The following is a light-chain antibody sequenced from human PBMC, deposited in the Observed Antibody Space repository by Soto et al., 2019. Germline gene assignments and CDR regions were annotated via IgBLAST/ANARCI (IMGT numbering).Light chain of an antibody. CDR1: QSVSSR. J-gene: IGKJ1*01. CDR3: QQYNNWPWT. CDR2: DAS. V-gene: IGKV3-15*01. Sequence: EVVMTQSPGTLSVSPGERVTLSCRASQSVSSRLVWYQRKPGQTPRLLIYDASTRATGMPGRFSGSGSGTEFTLTISSLQSEDFVVYYCQQYNNWPWTFGQGTKVDIK.